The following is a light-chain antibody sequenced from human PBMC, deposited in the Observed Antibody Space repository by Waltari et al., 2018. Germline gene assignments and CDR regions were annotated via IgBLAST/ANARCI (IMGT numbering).Light chain of an antibody. J-gene: IGLJ3*02. Sequence: QTVVTQEPSFSVSPGGYVTLTCGLSPVSVSTSYYPLWYQQTPGQAPRTLIYSTNTRSSGVPDRFSGSILGNKAALTITGAQADDESDYYCVLYMGSGVWVFGGGTKLTVL. V-gene: IGLV8-61*01. CDR3: VLYMGSGVWV. CDR2: STN. CDR1: PVSVSTSYY.